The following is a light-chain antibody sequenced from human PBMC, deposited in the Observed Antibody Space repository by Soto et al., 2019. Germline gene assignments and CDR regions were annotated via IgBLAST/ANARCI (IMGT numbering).Light chain of an antibody. CDR1: QSVSRN. CDR2: DAS. Sequence: DIVMTQSPGTLSVSPGDRATLSCRASQSVSRNLAWYQQRPGQAPRLLIYDASVRATGIPARFSGGGSGTEFTLTISSLQSEDFAAYFCQHYDNWYTFGQGTKLEIK. V-gene: IGKV3-15*01. CDR3: QHYDNWYT. J-gene: IGKJ2*01.